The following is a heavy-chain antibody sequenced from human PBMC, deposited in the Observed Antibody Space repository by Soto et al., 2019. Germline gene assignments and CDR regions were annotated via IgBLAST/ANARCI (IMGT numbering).Heavy chain of an antibody. V-gene: IGHV6-1*01. CDR2: TYFRSKWYN. CDR1: GDSVSRNTAS. CDR3: AKGDNLGPKTGYAFDP. D-gene: IGHD5-12*01. Sequence: SQTLSLNCAISGDSVSRNTASWNWIRQSPSRGLEWLGRTYFRSKWYNDYAVSVKSRIIINPDTSNNQFSLQLNSVTPEDTAVYFCAKGDNLGPKTGYAFDPWGQGIMVTVSS. J-gene: IGHJ5*02.